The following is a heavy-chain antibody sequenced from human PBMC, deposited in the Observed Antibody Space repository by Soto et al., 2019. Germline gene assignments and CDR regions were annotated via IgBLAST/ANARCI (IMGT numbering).Heavy chain of an antibody. CDR1: GGSFSGYY. Sequence: SETLSLTCAVYGGSFSGYYWSWIRQPPGKGLEWIGEINHSGSTNYNPSLKSRVTISVDTPKNQFSLNLSSVTAADTAVYYCARGRLRFLEWLPHSYYYYGMDVWGQGTTVTVS. CDR2: INHSGST. V-gene: IGHV4-34*01. J-gene: IGHJ6*02. CDR3: ARGRLRFLEWLPHSYYYYGMDV. D-gene: IGHD3-3*01.